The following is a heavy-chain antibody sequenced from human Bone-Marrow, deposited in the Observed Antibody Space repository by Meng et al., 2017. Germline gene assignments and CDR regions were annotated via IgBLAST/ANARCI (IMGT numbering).Heavy chain of an antibody. CDR2: IVPIFGTA. Sequence: QVQLVQSGAEVKKPGSSVKVSCQASEGTFSSYAISWVRQAPGQGLEWMGGIVPIFGTANYAQKFQGRVTITADESTSTAYMELSSLRSEDTAVYYCASMTTVTVDYYFDYWGQGTLVTVSS. D-gene: IGHD4-17*01. V-gene: IGHV1-69*01. J-gene: IGHJ4*02. CDR1: EGTFSSYA. CDR3: ASMTTVTVDYYFDY.